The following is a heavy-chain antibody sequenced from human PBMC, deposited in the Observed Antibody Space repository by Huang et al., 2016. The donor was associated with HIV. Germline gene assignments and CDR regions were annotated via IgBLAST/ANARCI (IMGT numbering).Heavy chain of an antibody. Sequence: QLQLQESGPGLVKPSETLSLTCTVSGVSISNSRYYWGWNRQPPGKGLEYIGSISYSGSTYYNPYRKSRITMSIDSSKNQFSLKLNSVTAADTAVYYCSRQDEKGYCAGDCSNHYYFGLDVWGHGTTVTVS. D-gene: IGHD2-21*02. V-gene: IGHV4-39*01. CDR3: SRQDEKGYCAGDCSNHYYFGLDV. CDR1: GVSISNSRYY. CDR2: ISYSGST. J-gene: IGHJ6*02.